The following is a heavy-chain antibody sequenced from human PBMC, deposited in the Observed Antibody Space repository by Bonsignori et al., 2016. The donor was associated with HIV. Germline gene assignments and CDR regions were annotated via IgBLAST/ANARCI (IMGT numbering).Heavy chain of an antibody. CDR2: ISRSSTTI. CDR3: AKEGPQYYYIDV. J-gene: IGHJ6*03. Sequence: GESLKISCAASEFTFSDYSMNWVRQAPGKGLEWVSYISRSSTTIYYADSVRGRFTISRDNAKNSLYLQMNSLRVEDTAVYYCAKEGPQYYYIDVWGTGTTVTVSS. V-gene: IGHV3-48*01. CDR1: EFTFSDYS.